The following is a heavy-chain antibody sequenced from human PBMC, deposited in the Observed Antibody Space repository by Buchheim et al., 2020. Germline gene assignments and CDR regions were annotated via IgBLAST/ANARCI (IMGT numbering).Heavy chain of an antibody. J-gene: IGHJ4*02. CDR2: ISSSSSTI. Sequence: EVQLVESGGGLVQPGGSLRLSCAASGFTFSSYSMNWVRQAPGKGLEWVSYISSSSSTIYYEESVKGRFTISRENAKKVLYLQMNSLRDEDTAVYYCARAHGRITIFGVVTGGGVGYWGQGTL. CDR3: ARAHGRITIFGVVTGGGVGY. CDR1: GFTFSSYS. V-gene: IGHV3-48*02. D-gene: IGHD3-3*01.